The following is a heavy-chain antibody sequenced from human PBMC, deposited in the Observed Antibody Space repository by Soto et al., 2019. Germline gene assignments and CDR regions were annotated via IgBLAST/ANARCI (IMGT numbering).Heavy chain of an antibody. J-gene: IGHJ3*02. D-gene: IGHD3-22*01. V-gene: IGHV4-31*03. CDR3: ATYYDSSGYYLRAPDAFDI. CDR2: IYYSGST. CDR1: GGSISSGGYY. Sequence: PSETLSLTCTVSGGSISSGGYYWSWIRQHPGKGLEWIGYIYYSGSTYYNPSLKSRVTISVDTSKNQFSLKLSSVTAADTAVYHCATYYDSSGYYLRAPDAFDIWGQGTMVTVSS.